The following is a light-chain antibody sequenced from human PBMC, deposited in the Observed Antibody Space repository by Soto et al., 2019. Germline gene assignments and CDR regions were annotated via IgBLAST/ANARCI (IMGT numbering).Light chain of an antibody. CDR1: SSDVGGYNY. CDR2: EVS. J-gene: IGLJ1*01. V-gene: IGLV2-8*01. CDR3: NSYAGSNNV. Sequence: QSALTQPPSASGSPGQSVTISCTGTSSDVGGYNYVSWYQQHPGKAPKLLIYEVSKRPSGVPDRFSGSKSGNTASLTVSGLQAEDAADYYCNSYAGSNNVFGTGTKLTVL.